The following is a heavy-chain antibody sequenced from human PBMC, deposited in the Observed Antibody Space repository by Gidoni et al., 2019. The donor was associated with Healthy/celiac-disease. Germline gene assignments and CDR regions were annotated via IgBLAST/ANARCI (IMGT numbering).Heavy chain of an antibody. J-gene: IGHJ4*02. CDR1: GFTFSSYA. V-gene: IGHV3-23*01. CDR3: AKRSLDYYYDSSGYYYFDY. Sequence: EVQLLESGGGLVQPGGSLRLSCAASGFTFSSYAMSWVRQAPGKGLGWVSAISGSGGSTYYADSVKGRFTISRDNSKNTLYLQMNSLRAEDTAVYYCAKRSLDYYYDSSGYYYFDYWGQGTLVTVSS. CDR2: ISGSGGST. D-gene: IGHD3-22*01.